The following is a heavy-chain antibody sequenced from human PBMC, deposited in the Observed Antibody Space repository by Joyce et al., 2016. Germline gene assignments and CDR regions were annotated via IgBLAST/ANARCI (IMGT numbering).Heavy chain of an antibody. J-gene: IGHJ4*02. CDR1: GVSFNDHY. D-gene: IGHD2/OR15-2a*01. CDR3: ARVGGHFYESDY. Sequence: QLQLHQWGAGRLKPSETLSLTCAVYGVSFNDHYWSWARQPPGKGLEWIGEISHSGTVNYNPSLKSRVTISVDTSKNQFSLKVTSVTAADTAVYYCARVGGHFYESDYWGQGTLVTVSS. CDR2: ISHSGTV. V-gene: IGHV4-34*01.